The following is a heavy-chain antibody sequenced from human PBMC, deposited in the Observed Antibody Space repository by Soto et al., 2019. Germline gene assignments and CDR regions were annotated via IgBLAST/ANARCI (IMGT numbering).Heavy chain of an antibody. CDR2: IYYSGST. D-gene: IGHD3-10*01. V-gene: IGHV4-31*03. CDR1: GGSIRSGGYY. CDR3: ARGVTLVRGVIHTPYFDY. J-gene: IGHJ4*02. Sequence: PSETLSLTCPVSGGSIRSGGYYWSWIRQHPGKGLEWIGYIYYSGSTYYNPSLKSRVTISVDTSKNQFSLKLSSVTAADTAVYYCARGVTLVRGVIHTPYFDYWGQGALVTVSS.